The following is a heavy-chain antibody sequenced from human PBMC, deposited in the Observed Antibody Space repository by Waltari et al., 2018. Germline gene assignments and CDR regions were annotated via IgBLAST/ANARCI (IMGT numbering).Heavy chain of an antibody. D-gene: IGHD3-10*01. V-gene: IGHV4-34*01. CDR2: INHSGST. Sequence: QVQLQQWGAGLLKPSETLSLTCAVYGGSFSGYYWSWIRQPPGKGLEWIGEINHSGSTNYNPSLKSRVTISVDTSKNQFSLKLSSVTAADTAVYYCARGRRITMVRGVRGFYYMDVWGKGTTVTISS. CDR1: GGSFSGYY. CDR3: ARGRRITMVRGVRGFYYMDV. J-gene: IGHJ6*03.